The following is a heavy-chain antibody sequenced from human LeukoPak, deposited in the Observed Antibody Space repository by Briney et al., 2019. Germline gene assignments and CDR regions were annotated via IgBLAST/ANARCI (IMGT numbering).Heavy chain of an antibody. D-gene: IGHD6-19*01. CDR3: VRDWGVAARAY. CDR2: INTNTGNP. CDR1: GYTFTNYA. V-gene: IGHV7-4-1*02. J-gene: IGHJ4*02. Sequence: ASGKVSCKASGYTFTNYAMNWVRQAPGQGLEWMGWINTNTGNPTYAQGFTGRFVFSLDTSVSTAYLQISSLKAEDTAVYYCVRDWGVAARAYWGQGTLVTVSS.